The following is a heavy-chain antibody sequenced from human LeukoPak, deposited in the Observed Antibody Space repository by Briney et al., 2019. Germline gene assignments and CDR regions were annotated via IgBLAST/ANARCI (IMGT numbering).Heavy chain of an antibody. CDR2: IYYSGST. J-gene: IGHJ5*02. V-gene: IGHV4-39*07. Sequence: SETLSLTCTVSGGSISSSSYYWGWIRQPPGKGLEWIGSIYYSGSTYYNPSLKSRVTISVDTSKNQFSLKLSSVTAADTAVYYCARVGTLLWFGELLHNWFDPWGQGTLVTVSS. D-gene: IGHD3-10*01. CDR1: GGSISSSSYY. CDR3: ARVGTLLWFGELLHNWFDP.